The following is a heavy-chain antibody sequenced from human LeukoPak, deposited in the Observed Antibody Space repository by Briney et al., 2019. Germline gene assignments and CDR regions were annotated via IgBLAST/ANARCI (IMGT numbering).Heavy chain of an antibody. J-gene: IGHJ6*02. CDR1: GFIVSTNY. V-gene: IGHV3-53*01. CDR3: ARDTVTTFRFRDYYYYGMDV. Sequence: GRSLRLSCAASGFIVSTNYMNWVRQAPGKGLEWVSVIYSGGSTYYADSVKGRFTISRDNSKNTLYLQMNSLRAEDTAVYYCARDTVTTFRFRDYYYYGMDVWGQGTTVTVSS. CDR2: IYSGGST. D-gene: IGHD4-17*01.